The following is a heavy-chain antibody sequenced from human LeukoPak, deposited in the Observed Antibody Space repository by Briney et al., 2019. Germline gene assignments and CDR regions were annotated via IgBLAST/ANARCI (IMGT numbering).Heavy chain of an antibody. CDR1: GGSFSGYY. CDR3: ARGYPLFDY. V-gene: IGHV4-34*01. J-gene: IGHJ4*02. CDR2: INHSGST. Sequence: KPSETLSLTCAVYGGSFSGYYWSWIRQPAGKGLEWIGEINHSGSTNYNPSLKSRVTISVDTSKNQFSLKLSSVTAADTAVYYCARGYPLFDYWGQGTLVTVSS.